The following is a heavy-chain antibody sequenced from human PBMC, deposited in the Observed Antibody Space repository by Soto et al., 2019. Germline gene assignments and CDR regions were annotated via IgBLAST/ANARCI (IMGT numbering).Heavy chain of an antibody. CDR2: INPSGGST. V-gene: IGHV1-46*01. CDR3: ARAFESYYDFWSGQPGFDP. J-gene: IGHJ5*02. D-gene: IGHD3-3*01. CDR1: RYGIASCY. Sequence: WKECRYGIASCYRGSPQHSHEQELEWMGIINPSGGSTSYAQKFQGRVTMTRDTSTSTVYMELSSLRSEDTAVYYCARAFESYYDFWSGQPGFDPPAQGTLLTVSS.